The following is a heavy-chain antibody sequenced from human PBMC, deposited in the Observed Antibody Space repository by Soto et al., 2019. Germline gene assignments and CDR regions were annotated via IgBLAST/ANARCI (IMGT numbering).Heavy chain of an antibody. CDR3: ARPTYDYVWGSYRFPSFQIDY. CDR1: GGSISSYY. V-gene: IGHV4-59*08. CDR2: IYYTGST. D-gene: IGHD3-16*02. J-gene: IGHJ4*02. Sequence: SETLSLTCTVSGGSISSYYWSWIRQPPGKGLEWIGYIYYTGSTNYNPSLKSRVTISVDTSKNQFSLKLSSVTAADTAVYYCARPTYDYVWGSYRFPSFQIDYWGQGTLVTVSS.